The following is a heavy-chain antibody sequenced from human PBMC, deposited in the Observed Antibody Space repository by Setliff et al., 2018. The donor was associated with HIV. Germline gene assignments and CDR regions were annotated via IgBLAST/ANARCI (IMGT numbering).Heavy chain of an antibody. CDR1: GYTFTSYY. CDR3: ARSGRETTLYGFYGVHYFDY. CDR2: INPSGGST. V-gene: IGHV1-46*01. Sequence: ASVKVSCKASGYTFTSYYMHWVRQAPGQGLEWMGVINPSGGSTSYAQKFQGRVTMTRDTSTSKVYMEVSSLRSEDTAVYYCARSGRETTLYGFYGVHYFDYWGQGTLVTVSS. D-gene: IGHD4-17*01. J-gene: IGHJ4*02.